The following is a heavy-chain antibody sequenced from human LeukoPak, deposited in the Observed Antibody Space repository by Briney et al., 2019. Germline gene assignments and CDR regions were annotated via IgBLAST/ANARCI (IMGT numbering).Heavy chain of an antibody. V-gene: IGHV4-4*07. D-gene: IGHD5-24*01. CDR2: ISTSGGT. J-gene: IGHJ5*02. CDR1: GVSITPYY. CDR3: ARARELNWFDH. Sequence: PSETLSLTCTVSGVSITPYYWSWIRQPAGKGLEWIGRISTSGGTNYNPSLKSRVTMSVDTSKNQISLRLSSVTAADTAVYYCARARELNWFDHWGQGTPVTVSS.